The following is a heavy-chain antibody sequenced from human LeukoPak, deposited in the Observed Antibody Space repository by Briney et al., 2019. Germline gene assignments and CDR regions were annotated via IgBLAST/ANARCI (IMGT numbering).Heavy chain of an antibody. V-gene: IGHV4-59*12. Sequence: SETLSLTCTVSGGSISSYYWSWIRQPPGKGLEWIGYIYYSGSTNYNPSLKSRVTISVDTSTNQISLRLSSVTAADTAVYYCARDLMATDRAYWGQGTLVTVSS. CDR2: IYYSGST. CDR3: ARDLMATDRAY. J-gene: IGHJ4*02. D-gene: IGHD5-24*01. CDR1: GGSISSYY.